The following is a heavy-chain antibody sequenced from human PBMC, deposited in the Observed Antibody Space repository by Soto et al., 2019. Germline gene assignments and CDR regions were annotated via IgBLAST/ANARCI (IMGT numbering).Heavy chain of an antibody. J-gene: IGHJ4*02. Sequence: QITLKASGPTLVKPTQTLTLTCTFSGFSLSTSGVGVDWIRQPPGKALEWLALIYWDDDKRYSPSLKNRLTNTKDTSKNQVVLTLTIMAPVDTATYFCARTVAATPLTLDYWGQGALVTVSS. V-gene: IGHV2-5*02. CDR1: GFSLSTSGVG. CDR2: IYWDDDK. CDR3: ARTVAATPLTLDY. D-gene: IGHD1-26*01.